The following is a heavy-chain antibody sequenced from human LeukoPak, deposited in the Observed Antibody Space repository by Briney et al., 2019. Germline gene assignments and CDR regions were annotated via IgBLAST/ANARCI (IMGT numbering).Heavy chain of an antibody. CDR2: ISGSGGST. Sequence: GGSLRLSCAASGFTFSIHGMNWVRQAPGKGLEWVSAISGSGGSTYYADSVKGRFTISRDNSKNTLYLQMNSLRAEDTAVYYCAKEAYYYDSSGYYLDYWGQGTLVTVSS. J-gene: IGHJ4*02. CDR1: GFTFSIHG. D-gene: IGHD3-22*01. CDR3: AKEAYYYDSSGYYLDY. V-gene: IGHV3-23*01.